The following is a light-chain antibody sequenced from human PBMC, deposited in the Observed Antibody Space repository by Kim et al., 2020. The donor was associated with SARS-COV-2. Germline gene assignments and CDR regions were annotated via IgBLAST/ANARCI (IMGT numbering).Light chain of an antibody. V-gene: IGLV2-14*03. Sequence: ISISCTGTSSDVGGYNYVSWYQQHPGKAPKLMIYDVSSRPSGVSNRFSGSKSGNTASLTISGLQAEDEAYYYCSSYTSSSTPHVVFGGGTQLTVL. J-gene: IGLJ2*01. CDR2: DVS. CDR3: SSYTSSSTPHVV. CDR1: SSDVGGYNY.